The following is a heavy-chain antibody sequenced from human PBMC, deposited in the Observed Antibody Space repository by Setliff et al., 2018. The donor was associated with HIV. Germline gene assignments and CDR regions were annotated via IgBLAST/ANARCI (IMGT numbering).Heavy chain of an antibody. J-gene: IGHJ4*02. D-gene: IGHD4-17*01. CDR1: GFTFSDYY. CDR3: MYGGRTATTH. V-gene: IGHV3-11*04. Sequence: SLRLSCAASGFTFSDYYLNWFRLAPGKGLEWISHITNTGSSTNYADSVKSRFTISRDNAKYSLYLQMNTLRVEDTAVYYCMYGGRTATTHWGQGTLVTVSS. CDR2: ITNTGSST.